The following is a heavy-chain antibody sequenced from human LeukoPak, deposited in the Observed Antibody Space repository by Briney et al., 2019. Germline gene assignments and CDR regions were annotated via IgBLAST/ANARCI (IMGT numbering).Heavy chain of an antibody. J-gene: IGHJ6*02. Sequence: ASVKVSCKASGFTFTSSAVQWVRQACGQRLEWIGWIVVGSGNTNYAQKFQERVTITRDMSTSTAYMELSSLRSEDTAVYYCAAGYCSGGSCYPYYYYGMDVWGQGTTVTVSS. CDR3: AAGYCSGGSCYPYYYYGMDV. V-gene: IGHV1-58*01. CDR1: GFTFTSSA. CDR2: IVVGSGNT. D-gene: IGHD2-15*01.